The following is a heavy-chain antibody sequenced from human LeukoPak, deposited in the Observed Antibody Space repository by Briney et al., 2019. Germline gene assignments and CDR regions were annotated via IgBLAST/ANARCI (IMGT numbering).Heavy chain of an antibody. J-gene: IGHJ4*02. CDR2: ISGSGGST. CDR1: GFTFSSYA. CDR3: AKDLYSSGWHDY. Sequence: GGSLRLSCAASGFTFSSYAMSWVRQAPGKGLEWVSGISGSGGSTYYADSVKGRFTISRDNSKNTLYLQMNSLRAEDTAVYYCAKDLYSSGWHDYWGQGTLVTVSS. V-gene: IGHV3-23*01. D-gene: IGHD6-19*01.